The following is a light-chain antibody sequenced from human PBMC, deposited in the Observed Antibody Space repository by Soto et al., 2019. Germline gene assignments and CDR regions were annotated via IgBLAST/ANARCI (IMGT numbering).Light chain of an antibody. J-gene: IGLJ2*01. CDR3: SSYAGSNNFVV. CDR2: EVS. CDR1: SSDVGGYNY. Sequence: QSALTQPPSASGSPGQSVTISCTGTSSDVGGYNYVSWYQQYPGKAPKLMIYEVSKRPSGVPDRFSGSKSANTAPLTVSGLQAEDEADYYCSSYAGSNNFVVFGGGTKLTVL. V-gene: IGLV2-8*01.